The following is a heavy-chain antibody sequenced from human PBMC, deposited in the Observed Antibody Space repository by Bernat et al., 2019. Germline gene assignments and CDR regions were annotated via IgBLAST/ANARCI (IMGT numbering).Heavy chain of an antibody. J-gene: IGHJ4*02. V-gene: IGHV4-34*01. CDR3: ARTYCSGGSCLLDY. Sequence: QVQLQQWGAGLLKPSETLSLTCAVYGGSFSGYYWSWIRQPPGKGLEWIGEINHSGSTNYNPSLKSRVTISVDTSKNQFSLKLSSVTAADTAVYYCARTYCSGGSCLLDYWGQGTLVTVSS. CDR2: INHSGST. D-gene: IGHD2-15*01. CDR1: GGSFSGYY.